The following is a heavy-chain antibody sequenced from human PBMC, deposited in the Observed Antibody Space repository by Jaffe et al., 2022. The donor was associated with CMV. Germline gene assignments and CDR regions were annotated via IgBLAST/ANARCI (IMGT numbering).Heavy chain of an antibody. J-gene: IGHJ3*02. CDR1: GSTFSSSW. CDR2: IYPSDSDT. D-gene: IGHD6-13*01. Sequence: EVQLVQSGGEVKRPGESLRISCQAFGSTFSSSWIAWVRQMPGKGLEWMGSIYPSDSDTRYSPSFQGQVTLSADKSISTAYLQWSSLKASDTAMYYCAQKSLVTAGNFDGLDIWGQGTVVTVSS. CDR3: AQKSLVTAGNFDGLDI. V-gene: IGHV5-51*01.